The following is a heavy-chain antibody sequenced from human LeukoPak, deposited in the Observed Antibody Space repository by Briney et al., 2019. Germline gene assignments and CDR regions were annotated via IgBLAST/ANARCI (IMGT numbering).Heavy chain of an antibody. J-gene: IGHJ4*02. CDR1: GFTFSSYS. CDR2: ISSSSSTI. CDR3: ARDILVATIYGGGFDY. V-gene: IGHV3-48*01. Sequence: GGSLRLSCAASGFTFSSYSMNWVRQAPGKGLEWVSYISSSSSTIYYADSVKGRFTNSRDNAKNSLYLQMNSLRAEDTAVYYCARDILVATIYGGGFDYWGQGTLVTVSS. D-gene: IGHD5-12*01.